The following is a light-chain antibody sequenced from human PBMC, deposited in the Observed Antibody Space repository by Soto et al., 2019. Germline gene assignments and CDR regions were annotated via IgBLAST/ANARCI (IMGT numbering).Light chain of an antibody. CDR1: QGIGNE. CDR2: AAS. V-gene: IGKV1-17*01. Sequence: DIQMTQSPSSLSASVGDRVTITCRASQGIGNELGWYQQKPGKAPKRLISAASSVHSWAPSRFSGSGSGTEFTLTISSLQPEDFATYYCQQHNSYPYTFGQGTKLEIK. J-gene: IGKJ2*01. CDR3: QQHNSYPYT.